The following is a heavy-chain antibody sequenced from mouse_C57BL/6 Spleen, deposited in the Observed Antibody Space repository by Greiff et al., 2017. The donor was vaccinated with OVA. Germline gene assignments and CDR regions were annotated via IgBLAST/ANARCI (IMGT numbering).Heavy chain of an antibody. CDR1: GYAFSSSW. V-gene: IGHV1-82*01. J-gene: IGHJ2*01. Sequence: QVQLKESGPELVKPGASVKISCKASGYAFSSSWMNWVKQRPGKGLEWIGRIYPGDGDTNYNGKFKGKATLTADKSSSTAYMQLSSLTSEDSAVYFCARTLYDGYYYWGQGTTLTVSS. CDR3: ARTLYDGYYY. D-gene: IGHD2-3*01. CDR2: IYPGDGDT.